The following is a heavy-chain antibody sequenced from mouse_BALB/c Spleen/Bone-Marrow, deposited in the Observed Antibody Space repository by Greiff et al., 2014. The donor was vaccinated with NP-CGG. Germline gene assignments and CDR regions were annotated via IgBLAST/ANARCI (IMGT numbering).Heavy chain of an antibody. CDR2: IWRGGTT. D-gene: IGHD1-1*01. CDR3: AKGHYGSSPFAY. Sequence: VKLMESGPSLVQPSQSLSITCTVSGFSLTNYGIYWVRQSPGKGLEWLGVIWRGGTTDYNAAFMSRLSITKDNSKSQVFFKMNSLQADDTAMYYCAKGHYGSSPFAYWGQGTLVTVSA. CDR1: GFSLTNYG. V-gene: IGHV2-5-1*01. J-gene: IGHJ3*01.